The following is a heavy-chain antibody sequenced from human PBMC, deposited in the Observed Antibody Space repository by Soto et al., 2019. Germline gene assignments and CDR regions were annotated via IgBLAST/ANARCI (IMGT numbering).Heavy chain of an antibody. CDR3: AKDLTRQLAYWLDP. J-gene: IGHJ5*02. D-gene: IGHD6-6*01. Sequence: ASVKVSCKASGFSFTGYYIHWLRQAPGQGLEWMGWINARSGGTEYAQKFQVRVTLTRDTSIATAYLTLTSLTSDDTALYYCAKDLTRQLAYWLDPWGQGTQVTVSS. CDR2: INARSGGT. CDR1: GFSFTGYY. V-gene: IGHV1-2*02.